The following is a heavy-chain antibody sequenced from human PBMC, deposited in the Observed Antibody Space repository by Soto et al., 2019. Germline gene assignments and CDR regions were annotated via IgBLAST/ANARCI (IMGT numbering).Heavy chain of an antibody. J-gene: IGHJ3*02. CDR3: ARGAGTTFDAFDI. V-gene: IGHV4-34*01. CDR1: GGSFSGYY. CDR2: INHSGST. D-gene: IGHD1-7*01. Sequence: SETLSLTCAVYGGSFSGYYWSWIRQPPGNGLEWIGEINHSGSTNYNPSLKSRVTISVDTSKNQFSLKLSSVTAADTAVYYCARGAGTTFDAFDIWGQGTMVTVSS.